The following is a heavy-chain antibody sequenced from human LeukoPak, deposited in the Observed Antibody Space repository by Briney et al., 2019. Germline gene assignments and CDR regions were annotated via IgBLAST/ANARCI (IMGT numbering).Heavy chain of an antibody. CDR1: GFTFDDYG. D-gene: IGHD3-3*01. CDR2: ISGSGGST. CDR3: AKAREWLLSYHFDY. V-gene: IGHV3-23*01. J-gene: IGHJ4*02. Sequence: GGSLRLSCAASGFTFDDYGMSWVRQAPGKGLEWVSAISGSGGSTYYADSVKGRFTISRDNSKNTLYLQMNSLRAEDTAVYYCAKAREWLLSYHFDYWGQGTLVTVSS.